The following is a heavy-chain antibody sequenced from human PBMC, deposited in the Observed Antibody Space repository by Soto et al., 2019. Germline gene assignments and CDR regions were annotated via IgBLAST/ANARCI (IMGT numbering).Heavy chain of an antibody. J-gene: IGHJ4*02. V-gene: IGHV3-23*01. D-gene: IGHD6-13*01. CDR3: AKDLRGPAAGTWYFDY. CDR2: ISTSGT. CDR1: GFSFSTSA. Sequence: EVQLLESGGGLVQPGGSLRLSCAASGFSFSTSAMGWVRQAPGKGLEWVSAISTSGTFYADSVKGRFTISRDNPENTLYLQMNSLRADDTAVYYCAKDLRGPAAGTWYFDYWGQGTLVTVSS.